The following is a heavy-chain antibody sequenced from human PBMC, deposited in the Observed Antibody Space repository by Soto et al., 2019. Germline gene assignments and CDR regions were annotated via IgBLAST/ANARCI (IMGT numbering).Heavy chain of an antibody. D-gene: IGHD6-6*01. CDR2: IYSGGST. CDR1: GFTVSSKY. V-gene: IGHV3-53*01. CDR3: ASIAARPD. J-gene: IGHJ4*02. Sequence: EVQLVESGGGLIHTGGSLRLSCAASGFTVSSKYMSWVRQAPGKGLEWVSVIYSGGSTYYADSVKGRFTISRDNSKNTLYLQMNSLRAEDTAVYYCASIAARPDWGQGTLVTVSS.